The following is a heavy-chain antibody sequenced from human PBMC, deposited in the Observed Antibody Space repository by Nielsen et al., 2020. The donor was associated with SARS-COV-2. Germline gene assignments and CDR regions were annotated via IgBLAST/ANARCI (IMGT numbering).Heavy chain of an antibody. CDR3: ATGQVAYYDYVWGSYPTPYYFDY. J-gene: IGHJ4*02. Sequence: WVRQAPGQGLEWMGGIIPIFGTANYAQKFQGRVTITADKSTSTAYMELSSLRSEDTAVYYCATGQVAYYDYVWGSYPTPYYFDYWGQGTLVTVSS. V-gene: IGHV1-69*06. D-gene: IGHD3-16*02. CDR2: IIPIFGTA.